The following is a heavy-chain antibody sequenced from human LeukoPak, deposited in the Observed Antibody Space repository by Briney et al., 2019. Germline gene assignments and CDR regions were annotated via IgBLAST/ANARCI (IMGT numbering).Heavy chain of an antibody. V-gene: IGHV4-31*03. J-gene: IGHJ4*02. CDR2: IYYSGST. Sequence: PSQTLSLTCTVSGGSISSGGYSWSWIRQHPGKGLEWIGYIYYSGSTYYNPSLKSRVTISVDTSKNQFSLQLNSVTPEDTALYYCVRSAGHLDYWGQGTLVTVSS. CDR1: GGSISSGGYS. CDR3: VRSAGHLDY.